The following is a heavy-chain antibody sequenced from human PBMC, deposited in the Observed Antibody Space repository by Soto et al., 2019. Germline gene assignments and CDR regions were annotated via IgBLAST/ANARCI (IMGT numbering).Heavy chain of an antibody. CDR3: SDCGSSAFDS. V-gene: IGHV3-23*01. Sequence: GGSLSLSCVASGFTFSTFDMSWARQAPGKGLEWVSGISASGGSTYYADSVKGRFSISRDNAKNTLYLHMNSLRAEDTAVYYCSDCGSSAFDSWGQGTLVTVSS. D-gene: IGHD1-26*01. J-gene: IGHJ4*02. CDR2: ISASGGST. CDR1: GFTFSTFD.